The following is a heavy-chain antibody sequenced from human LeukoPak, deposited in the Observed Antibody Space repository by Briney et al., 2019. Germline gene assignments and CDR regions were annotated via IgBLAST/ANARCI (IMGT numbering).Heavy chain of an antibody. Sequence: SETLSLTCAVYGGSFSGYYWSWIRQPPGKGLEWIGEINHSGSTNYNPSLKSRVTISVDTSKNQLSLKLSSVTAADTAVYYCARSTTGTTRYFDYWSQGTLVTVSS. CDR3: ARSTTGTTRYFDY. J-gene: IGHJ4*02. CDR2: INHSGST. V-gene: IGHV4-34*01. CDR1: GGSFSGYY. D-gene: IGHD1-1*01.